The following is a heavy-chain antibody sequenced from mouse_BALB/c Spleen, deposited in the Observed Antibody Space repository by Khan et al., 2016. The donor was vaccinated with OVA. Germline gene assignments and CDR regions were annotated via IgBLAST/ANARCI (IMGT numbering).Heavy chain of an antibody. Sequence: QVQLQQSGAELARPGASVKMSCKASGYTFTSYTIHWIKLRPGQGLEWIGYINPSNGYTNYNQKFKGKATLTADKSSTTSYMQLSSLTSDDSAVYNCLRNGVYYRNGCWFAYWGQGTLVTVSA. V-gene: IGHV1-4*01. J-gene: IGHJ3*01. CDR1: GYTFTSYT. D-gene: IGHD2-14*01. CDR2: INPSNGYT. CDR3: LRNGVYYRNGCWFAY.